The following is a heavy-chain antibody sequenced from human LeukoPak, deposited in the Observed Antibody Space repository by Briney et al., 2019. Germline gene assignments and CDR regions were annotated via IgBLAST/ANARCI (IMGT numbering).Heavy chain of an antibody. Sequence: GGSLRLSCAASGFRFSNFAMSWVRQAPGKGLEWVSLIIGSSGDTLYADSVKGRFTISRDISKNRLYLQMNSLRAEDAALYYCAKGAYDYIEMGYFDDWGQGTLVTVSS. J-gene: IGHJ4*02. CDR3: AKGAYDYIEMGYFDD. V-gene: IGHV3-23*01. D-gene: IGHD5-12*01. CDR2: IIGSSGDT. CDR1: GFRFSNFA.